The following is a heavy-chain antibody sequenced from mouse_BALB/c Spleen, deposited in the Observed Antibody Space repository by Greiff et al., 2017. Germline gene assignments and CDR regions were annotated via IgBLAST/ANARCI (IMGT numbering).Heavy chain of an antibody. J-gene: IGHJ4*01. CDR1: GFTFSSYA. D-gene: IGHD2-4*01. CDR3: ARRGMIRGYAMDY. V-gene: IGHV5-9-3*01. Sequence: EVKLVESGGGLVKPGGSLKLSCAASGFTFSSYAMSWVRQTPEKRLEWVATISSGGSYTYYPDSVKGRFTISRDNAKNTLYLQMSSLRSEDTAMYYCARRGMIRGYAMDYWGQGTSVTVSS. CDR2: ISSGGSYT.